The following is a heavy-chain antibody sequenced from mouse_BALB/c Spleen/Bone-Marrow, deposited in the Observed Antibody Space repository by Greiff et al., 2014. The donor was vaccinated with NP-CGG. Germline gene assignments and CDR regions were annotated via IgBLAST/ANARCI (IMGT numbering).Heavy chain of an antibody. CDR1: GFNIKDTY. CDR2: IDPANGNT. V-gene: IGHV14-3*02. CDR3: ARWLLHYGLDY. Sequence: VQLKESGAELVKPGASVKLSCTASGFNIKDTYMHWVKQRPEQGLGWIGRIDPANGNTKYDPKFQGKATITADTSSNTAYLQIIRLTSEDTAFYYFARWLLHYGLDYWGQGTSVTVSS. J-gene: IGHJ4*01. D-gene: IGHD2-3*01.